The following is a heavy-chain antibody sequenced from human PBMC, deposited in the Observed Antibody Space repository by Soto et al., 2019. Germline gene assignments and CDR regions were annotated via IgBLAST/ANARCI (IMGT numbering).Heavy chain of an antibody. Sequence: QVQLVESGGGVVQSGRSLRLSCAASGFTFNLFTFHWVRQTPGRGLEWVAVVSHVDDNKYYADSVKGRFTISRDNSKNTLYLQMNSLRPEDTALYYCARGNMDVWGPGTTVTVSS. V-gene: IGHV3-30-3*01. CDR1: GFTFNLFT. CDR3: ARGNMDV. CDR2: VSHVDDNK. J-gene: IGHJ6*02.